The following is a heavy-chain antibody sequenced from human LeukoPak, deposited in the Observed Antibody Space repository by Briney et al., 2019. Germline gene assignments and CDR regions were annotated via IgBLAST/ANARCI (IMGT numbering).Heavy chain of an antibody. J-gene: IGHJ4*02. Sequence: GASVKVSCKASGYTFTSYGISWVRQAPGQGLEWMGCISAYNGNTNYAQKLQGRVTMTTDTSTSTAYMELRSLRSDDTAVYYCARSAATAMVTYYFDYWGQGTLVTVSS. D-gene: IGHD5-18*01. V-gene: IGHV1-18*01. CDR3: ARSAATAMVTYYFDY. CDR2: ISAYNGNT. CDR1: GYTFTSYG.